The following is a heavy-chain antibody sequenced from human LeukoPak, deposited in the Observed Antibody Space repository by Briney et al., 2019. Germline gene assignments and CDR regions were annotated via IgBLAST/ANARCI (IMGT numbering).Heavy chain of an antibody. J-gene: IGHJ4*02. V-gene: IGHV3-30*18. CDR3: AKCGGDCYRFDY. Sequence: GGSLRLSCAASGFTFSSYGMHWVRQAPGKGLEWVTLISFDGGKEYYAESVKGRFTISRDNSKSTLYLQMNSLRPEDTAVYYCAKCGGDCYRFDYWGQGSLVTVSS. CDR1: GFTFSSYG. D-gene: IGHD2-21*01. CDR2: ISFDGGKE.